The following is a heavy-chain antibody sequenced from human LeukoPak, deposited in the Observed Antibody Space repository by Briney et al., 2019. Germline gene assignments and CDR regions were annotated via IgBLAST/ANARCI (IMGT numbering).Heavy chain of an antibody. D-gene: IGHD2-2*01. CDR3: AKDDGGHCSRTSCGDAYDI. Sequence: GGSLRLSCAASGFTFSSYSMNWVRQAPGKGLEWVSYISSSSSTIYYADSVKGRFTISRDTSNNTLQLQMNSLRAEDTAVYFCAKDDGGHCSRTSCGDAYDIWGQGTMVTVAS. V-gene: IGHV3-48*01. J-gene: IGHJ3*02. CDR2: ISSSSSTI. CDR1: GFTFSSYS.